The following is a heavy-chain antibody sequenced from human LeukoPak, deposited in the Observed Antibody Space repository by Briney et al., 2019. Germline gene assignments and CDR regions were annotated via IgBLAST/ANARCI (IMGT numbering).Heavy chain of an antibody. J-gene: IGHJ6*02. CDR2: IYYSGST. D-gene: IGHD6-19*01. Sequence: SETLSLTCTVSGGSISSYYWSWIRQPPGKGLEWIGYIYYSGSTNYNPSLKSRVTISVDTSKNQFSLKLSSVTAADTAVYYCGRSPGYSSGWYDLRGMGARYYYGMDVWGQGTTVTVSS. CDR3: GRSPGYSSGWYDLRGMGARYYYGMDV. CDR1: GGSISSYY. V-gene: IGHV4-59*01.